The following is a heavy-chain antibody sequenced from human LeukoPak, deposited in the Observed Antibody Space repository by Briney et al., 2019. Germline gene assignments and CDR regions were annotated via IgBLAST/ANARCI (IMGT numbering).Heavy chain of an antibody. CDR1: GSSISSGYY. J-gene: IGHJ4*02. CDR2: IDHSGNR. V-gene: IGHV4-38-2*02. Sequence: KPSETLSLTCPVSGSSISSGYYWGWLRQSPGKGLEWIASIDHSGNRYYHPSLKSRVTISVDTSKNQFSLKLSSVTAADTAVYYCGRDRPTGYYDYWGQGTLVTVSS. D-gene: IGHD3-9*01. CDR3: GRDRPTGYYDY.